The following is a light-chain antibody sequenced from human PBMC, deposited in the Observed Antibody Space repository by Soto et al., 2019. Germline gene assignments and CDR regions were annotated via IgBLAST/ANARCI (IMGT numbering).Light chain of an antibody. CDR2: KAS. CDR1: QSINNW. V-gene: IGKV1-5*03. Sequence: DIQMTQSPSTLSASVGDRVTISCRASQSINNWLAWYQQKPGKAPKLLIYKASSLQSGVPSRFSGSGSGTEFTLTINSLHPDDFATDYCQQYNSYPWTFGQGHKVEIK. CDR3: QQYNSYPWT. J-gene: IGKJ1*01.